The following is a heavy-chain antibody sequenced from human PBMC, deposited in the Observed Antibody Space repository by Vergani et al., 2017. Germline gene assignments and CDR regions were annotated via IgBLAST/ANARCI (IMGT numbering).Heavy chain of an antibody. V-gene: IGHV4-38-2*01. CDR1: GYSISSGYY. J-gene: IGHJ4*02. CDR3: ARLRYSSGWYFDY. CDR2: IYHSGST. D-gene: IGHD6-19*01. Sequence: QVQLQESGPGLVKPSETLSLTCAVSGYSISSGYYWGWIRQPPGKGLEWIGSIYHSGSTYYNPSLKSRVTISVDTSKNQFSLKLSSVTAADTAVYYCARLRYSSGWYFDYWGQGTLVTVYS.